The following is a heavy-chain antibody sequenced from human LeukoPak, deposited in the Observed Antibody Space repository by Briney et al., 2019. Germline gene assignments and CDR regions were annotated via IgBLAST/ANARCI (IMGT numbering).Heavy chain of an antibody. Sequence: ASVKVSCKASGYTFTGYYMHWVRQAPGQGLEWMGWINPNSGGTNYAQKFQGRVTMTRDTSISTAYMELSRLRSDDTAVYYCASEGGNGIAAAGYDYWGQGTLVTVSS. V-gene: IGHV1-2*02. CDR3: ASEGGNGIAAAGYDY. CDR1: GYTFTGYY. D-gene: IGHD6-13*01. CDR2: INPNSGGT. J-gene: IGHJ4*02.